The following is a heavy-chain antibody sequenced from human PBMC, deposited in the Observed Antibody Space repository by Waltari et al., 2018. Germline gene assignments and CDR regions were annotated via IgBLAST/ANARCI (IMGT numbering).Heavy chain of an antibody. CDR3: ARGRMTTMLTTWDF. Sequence: EVNLVESGGGLVKPGESLRLSCAVSGFVFGNYGMNWVRQAPGKGLELVSFISGSGKFLYYGDSVKGRFTMSRDNAKNLIYLQMNGLRGEDSGVYYCARGRMTTMLTTWDFWGQGTLVTVSS. CDR2: ISGSGKFL. V-gene: IGHV3-21*06. D-gene: IGHD4-17*01. CDR1: GFVFGNYG. J-gene: IGHJ1*01.